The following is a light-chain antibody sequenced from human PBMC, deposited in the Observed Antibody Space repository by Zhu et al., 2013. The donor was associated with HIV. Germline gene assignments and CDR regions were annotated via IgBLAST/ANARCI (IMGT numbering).Light chain of an antibody. Sequence: SYELTQPPSVSVSPGQTASISCSGDRLGSKYACWYQQKPGQSPVLIIYQDNKRPSGIPERFSGSNSGNTATLTISETQPMDGADYYCQAWDSSTVVFGGGTKLTVL. CDR1: RLGSKY. V-gene: IGLV3-1*01. CDR2: QDN. CDR3: QAWDSSTVV. J-gene: IGLJ2*01.